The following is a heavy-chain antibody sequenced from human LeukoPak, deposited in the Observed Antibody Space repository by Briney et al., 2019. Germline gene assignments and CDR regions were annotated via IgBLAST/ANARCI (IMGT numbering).Heavy chain of an antibody. CDR2: MYTSGST. D-gene: IGHD6-13*01. CDR1: GGPMSSYY. V-gene: IGHV4-4*07. CDR3: ATYDQQLAFDN. J-gene: IGHJ4*02. Sequence: PSETLSLTCTVSGGPMSSYYWTWIRQPAGKGLEWIGRMYTSGSTNYDPSLKSRVTMSIDTSKKQFSLRLHSVTAADTAVYYCATYDQQLAFDNWGQGTLVTVSS.